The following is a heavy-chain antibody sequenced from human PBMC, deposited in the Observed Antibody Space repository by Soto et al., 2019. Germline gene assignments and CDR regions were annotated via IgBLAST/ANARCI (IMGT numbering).Heavy chain of an antibody. CDR2: ISSSSSTI. D-gene: IGHD3-9*01. V-gene: IGHV3-48*02. Sequence: GGSLRLSCAASGFTFSSYSMNWVRQAPGKGLEWVSYISSSSSTIYYADSVKGRFTISRDNAKNSLYLQMNSLRDEDTAVYYCARDPYYDILTGYPRLYYYGMDVWGQGTTVTVSS. J-gene: IGHJ6*02. CDR1: GFTFSSYS. CDR3: ARDPYYDILTGYPRLYYYGMDV.